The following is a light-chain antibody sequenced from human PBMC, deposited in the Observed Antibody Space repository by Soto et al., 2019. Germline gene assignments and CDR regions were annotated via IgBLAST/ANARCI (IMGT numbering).Light chain of an antibody. CDR2: GAS. Sequence: EIVMTQSPATLSVSPGERGTLSCRASQSVSSNLAWYQQRPGQAPRLLIYGASTRATGIPARFSGSGSGTEFTLPISSLQSADLAVYYCQQYNNWPFPSWTFGQGTKVEIK. V-gene: IGKV3-15*01. J-gene: IGKJ1*01. CDR1: QSVSSN. CDR3: QQYNNWPFPSWT.